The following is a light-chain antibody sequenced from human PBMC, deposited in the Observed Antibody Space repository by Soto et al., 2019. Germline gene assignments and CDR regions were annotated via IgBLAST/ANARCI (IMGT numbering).Light chain of an antibody. V-gene: IGLV2-14*01. CDR1: SSDVGGYNY. Sequence: QSVLTQPASVSGSPGQSITISCTGTSSDVGGYNYVSWYQQHPGKAPKLMIYEVSNRPSGVSNRFSGSKSGNMASLTISGLQAEDEADYYCSSYTSSSTLAVFGGGTKLTVL. CDR3: SSYTSSSTLAV. CDR2: EVS. J-gene: IGLJ2*01.